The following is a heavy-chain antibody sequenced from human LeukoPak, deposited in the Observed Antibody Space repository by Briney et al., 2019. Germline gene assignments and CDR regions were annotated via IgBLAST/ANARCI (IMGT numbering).Heavy chain of an antibody. CDR3: ARDRVDTALWNGAYNYYYYGVDV. V-gene: IGHV3-66*01. Sequence: GGSLRLSCAASGFTVSGKYMNWVRKAPGKGLEWVSRIYTDDKTCYADSVKGRFTISRDNSKNTVYLQMNSLRAEDTAVYYCARDRVDTALWNGAYNYYYYGVDVWGQGTTVTVSS. CDR1: GFTVSGKY. CDR2: IYTDDKT. J-gene: IGHJ6*02. D-gene: IGHD5-18*01.